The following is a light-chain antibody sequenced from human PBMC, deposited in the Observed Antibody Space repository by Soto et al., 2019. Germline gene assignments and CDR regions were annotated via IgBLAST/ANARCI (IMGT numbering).Light chain of an antibody. Sequence: EIQLTQSPSTLSGSVGERVTLTCRASQTISSWLAWYQQKAGKAPNLLIYKASRLESGVPSRFSGSGSETEFTLTISGLQPGDSATYYCQQYNSYSPTFGQGTKVDIK. CDR3: QQYNSYSPT. CDR2: KAS. J-gene: IGKJ1*01. CDR1: QTISSW. V-gene: IGKV1-5*03.